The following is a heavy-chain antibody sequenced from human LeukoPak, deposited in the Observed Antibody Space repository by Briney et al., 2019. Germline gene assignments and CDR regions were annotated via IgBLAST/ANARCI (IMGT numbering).Heavy chain of an antibody. V-gene: IGHV3-11*01. Sequence: SYISSSGSTIYYADSVKGRFTISRDNAKNSLYLQMNSLRAEDTAVYYCARDQGDYYYGMDVWGQGTTVTVSS. CDR2: ISSSGSTI. CDR3: ARDQGDYYYGMDV. J-gene: IGHJ6*02.